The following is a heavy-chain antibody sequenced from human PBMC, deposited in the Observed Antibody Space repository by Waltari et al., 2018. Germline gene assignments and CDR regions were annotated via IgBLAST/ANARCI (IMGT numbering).Heavy chain of an antibody. CDR3: AIRGGDAFDI. CDR2: IIPILGKA. Sequence: QVQLLQSGSAVNKPGSSVKVSCKASGCTFSSYTITWVRQAPGQGLEWMGRIIPILGKANYAKKFQGRVTINADKSTSTAYMELSSLRSEDKAVYYWAIRGGDAFDIWGQGKMVTVSS. J-gene: IGHJ3*02. V-gene: IGHV1-69*02. CDR1: GCTFSSYT. D-gene: IGHD3-16*01.